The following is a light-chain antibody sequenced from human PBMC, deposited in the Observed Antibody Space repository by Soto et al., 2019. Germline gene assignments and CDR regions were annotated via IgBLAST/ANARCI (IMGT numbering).Light chain of an antibody. V-gene: IGLV2-23*02. Sequence: QSVLTQPASVSGSPGQSITISCTGTRSDVGSYNLVSWYQQHPGKAPKIIIYEVSNRPSGVSNRFSGSKSGNTASLTISGLQAEDEADYYCCSYAGSSTVVFGGGTQLTVL. CDR2: EVS. CDR3: CSYAGSSTVV. J-gene: IGLJ2*01. CDR1: RSDVGSYNL.